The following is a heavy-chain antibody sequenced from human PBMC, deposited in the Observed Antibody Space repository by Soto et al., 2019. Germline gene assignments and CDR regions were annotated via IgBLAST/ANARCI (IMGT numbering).Heavy chain of an antibody. D-gene: IGHD6-6*01. Sequence: GESLKISCEGSGYDFFGYWIVWVRQMPGRGLEWMGIIYPDDSQTNYSPSFQGQVTMSADKSINTAYLQWRSLKASDTAIYYCARYNSPSLAGNRFDPWGQGTLVTVS. J-gene: IGHJ5*02. V-gene: IGHV5-51*01. CDR3: ARYNSPSLAGNRFDP. CDR1: GYDFFGYW. CDR2: IYPDDSQT.